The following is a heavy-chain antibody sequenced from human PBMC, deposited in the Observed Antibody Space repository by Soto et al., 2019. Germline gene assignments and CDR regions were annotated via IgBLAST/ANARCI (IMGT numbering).Heavy chain of an antibody. CDR3: ARGDCVGGTCYSLAGSFYYYMDV. Sequence: EVKLVESGGGLVQPGGSLRLSCAASGFTFSKYWMYWVRQAPGKGLVWVSRINSDGSVSSYADSVKGRLTISRDNVKNTLYLQMNSLRVEDTAVYYCARGDCVGGTCYSLAGSFYYYMDVWGKGTTVTVFS. CDR1: GFTFSKYW. J-gene: IGHJ6*03. CDR2: INSDGSVS. V-gene: IGHV3-74*01. D-gene: IGHD2-15*01.